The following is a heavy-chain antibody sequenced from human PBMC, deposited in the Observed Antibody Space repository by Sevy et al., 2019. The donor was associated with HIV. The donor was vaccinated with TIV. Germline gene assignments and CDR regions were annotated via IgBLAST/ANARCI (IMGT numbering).Heavy chain of an antibody. CDR3: ARVLFGGWGRLRHFDY. CDR1: GFTVSSNY. Sequence: GGSLRLSCAASGFTVSSNYMSWVRQAPGKGLEWVSVIYSGGSTYYADSVKGRFTISRDNSKNTLYLQMNSLRAEDTAGYYCARVLFGGWGRLRHFDYWGQGTLVTVSS. D-gene: IGHD3-10*02. V-gene: IGHV3-53*01. CDR2: IYSGGST. J-gene: IGHJ4*02.